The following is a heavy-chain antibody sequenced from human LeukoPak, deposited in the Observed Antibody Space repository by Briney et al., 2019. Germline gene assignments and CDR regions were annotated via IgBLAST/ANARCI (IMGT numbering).Heavy chain of an antibody. Sequence: GGSLRLSCAASGFTFSSYAMHWVRQAPGKGLEYVSAISTNGGSTYYANSVKGRFIISRDNSKNTLYLQMGSLRAEDMAVYYCARGLHYGSGSYYPTSNWFDPWGQGTLVTVSS. J-gene: IGHJ5*02. CDR3: ARGLHYGSGSYYPTSNWFDP. CDR1: GFTFSSYA. D-gene: IGHD3-10*01. V-gene: IGHV3-64*01. CDR2: ISTNGGST.